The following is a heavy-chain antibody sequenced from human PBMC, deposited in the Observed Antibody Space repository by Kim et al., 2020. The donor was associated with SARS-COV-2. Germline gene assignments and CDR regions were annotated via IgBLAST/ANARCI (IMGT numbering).Heavy chain of an antibody. CDR2: ISAYNGNT. D-gene: IGHD6-13*01. CDR1: GYTFTSYG. V-gene: IGHV1-18*01. CDR3: AREVVEYSSSWYLGNYYYYGMDV. J-gene: IGHJ6*02. Sequence: ASVKVSCKASGYTFTSYGISWVRQAPGQGLEWMGWISAYNGNTNYAQKLQGRVTMTTDTSTSTAYMELRSLRSDDTAVYYCAREVVEYSSSWYLGNYYYYGMDVWGQGTTVTVSS.